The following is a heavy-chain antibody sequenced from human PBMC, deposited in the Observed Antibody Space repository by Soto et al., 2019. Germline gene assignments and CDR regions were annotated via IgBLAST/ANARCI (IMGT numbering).Heavy chain of an antibody. CDR3: ARGPYCSSTSCYAAGGWFDP. J-gene: IGHJ5*02. D-gene: IGHD2-2*01. V-gene: IGHV4-59*01. CDR1: GGSISSYY. CDR2: IYYSGST. Sequence: SETLSLTCTVSGGSISSYYWSWIRQPPGKGLEWIGYIYYSGSTNYNPSLKSRVTISVDTSKNQFSLKLGSVTAADTAVYYCARGPYCSSTSCYAAGGWFDPWGQGTLVTVSS.